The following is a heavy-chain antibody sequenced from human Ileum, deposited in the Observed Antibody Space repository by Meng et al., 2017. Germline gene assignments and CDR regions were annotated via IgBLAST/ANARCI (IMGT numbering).Heavy chain of an antibody. CDR1: GYTFSSLD. J-gene: IGHJ4*02. CDR3: ARGVTAGLDY. CDR2: MSPRSDDT. V-gene: IGHV1-8*01. D-gene: IGHD5-18*01. Sequence: VQLVQSGAEVKKPGASVKVSCNASGYTFSSLDINWVRQAPGQGLEWMGWMSPRSDDTGYAQKFQGRVTMTRDTSISTAYMELSSLTSEDTAIYYCARGVTAGLDYWGQGTLVTVSS.